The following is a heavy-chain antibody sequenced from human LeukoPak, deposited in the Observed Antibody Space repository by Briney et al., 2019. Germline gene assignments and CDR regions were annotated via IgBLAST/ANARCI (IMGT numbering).Heavy chain of an antibody. CDR2: IYYSGST. V-gene: IGHV4-39*01. Sequence: PSWTLSLTCTGSVGSIISSLLYGAGIRQPPGKGLEGIGIIYYSGSTYCNPSIKRRTTISVHTSKNKYSLKLSSVTAADPAVYYCARLLDTSGLFDYWGQGTLVTVSS. CDR1: VGSIISSLLY. J-gene: IGHJ4*02. D-gene: IGHD3-22*01. CDR3: ARLLDTSGLFDY.